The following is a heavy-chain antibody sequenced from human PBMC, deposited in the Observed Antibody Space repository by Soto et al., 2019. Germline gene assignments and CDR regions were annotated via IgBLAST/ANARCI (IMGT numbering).Heavy chain of an antibody. CDR3: ARHVGCYYYYIDV. Sequence: QLQLQESGPGLVKPSETLSLTCTVSGGSVSSGSYYWGWIRQPPGKGLEWIGSIYYSGNTYYNPSLKSRVTTSIGTSKNQYSLKLSSVTAADTAMYYCARHVGCYYYYIDVWGKGTTVTVSS. CDR1: GGSVSSGSYY. CDR2: IYYSGNT. D-gene: IGHD2-15*01. J-gene: IGHJ6*03. V-gene: IGHV4-39*01.